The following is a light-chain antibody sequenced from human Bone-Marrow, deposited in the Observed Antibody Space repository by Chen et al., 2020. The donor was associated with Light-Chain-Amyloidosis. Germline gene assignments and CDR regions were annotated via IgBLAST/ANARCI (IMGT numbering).Light chain of an antibody. V-gene: IGKV3-20*01. CDR3: QQYGSSPLT. J-gene: IGKJ4*01. CDR1: QTISSNY. Sequence: EIVLTQSPGTLSLSPGEGANLSCRASQTISSNYLTWYQQKFGQATRLLIYGSSSRATGIPDKYTGSGAGTEFTLTSNRQEPEDFAMYYCQQYGSSPLTLGGGTKVEIK. CDR2: GSS.